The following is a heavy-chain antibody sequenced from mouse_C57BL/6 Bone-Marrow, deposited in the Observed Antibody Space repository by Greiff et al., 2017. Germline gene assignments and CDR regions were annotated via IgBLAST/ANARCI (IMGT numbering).Heavy chain of an antibody. CDR3: ARMRWLLLFAY. CDR2: IDPSDSYT. CDR1: GYTFTSYW. Sequence: QVQLKQPGAELVKPGASVKLSCKASGYTFTSYWMPWVKQRPGQGLEWIGEIDPSDSYTNYNQKFKGKATLTVDPASSTAYMQLSSLTSEDPAVYYCARMRWLLLFAYWGQGTLVTVSA. J-gene: IGHJ3*01. D-gene: IGHD2-3*01. V-gene: IGHV1-50*01.